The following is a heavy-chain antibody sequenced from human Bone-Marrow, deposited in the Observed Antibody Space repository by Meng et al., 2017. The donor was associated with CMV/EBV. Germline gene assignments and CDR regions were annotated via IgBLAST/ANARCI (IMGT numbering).Heavy chain of an antibody. V-gene: IGHV3-30-3*01. D-gene: IGHD6-13*01. CDR2: ISYDGDNK. CDR1: GFTFSSYS. CDR3: ARDKVAAAGYYFDY. Sequence: GGSLRLSCAASGFTFSSYSIHWVRQAPGKGLEWVTVISYDGDNKYYVDSVKGRFTISRDNSKSILYLQMNSLRAEDTAVYYCARDKVAAAGYYFDYWGQGTLVTVSS. J-gene: IGHJ4*02.